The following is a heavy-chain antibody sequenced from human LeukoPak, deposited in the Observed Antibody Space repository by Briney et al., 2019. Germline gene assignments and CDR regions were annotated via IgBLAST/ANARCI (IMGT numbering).Heavy chain of an antibody. CDR3: ARDHGRSTVLGMNTFDV. CDR1: GFTFNSYW. V-gene: IGHV3-74*01. Sequence: GGSLRLSCAASGFTFNSYWMHWVRQAPGKGLVWVSRINSDGSSTTYTDSVKGRFTISRDNAKNTLYLQMNSLSAEDMAVYYCARDHGRSTVLGMNTFDVWGQGTTVSVS. CDR2: INSDGSST. J-gene: IGHJ3*01. D-gene: IGHD2-8*02.